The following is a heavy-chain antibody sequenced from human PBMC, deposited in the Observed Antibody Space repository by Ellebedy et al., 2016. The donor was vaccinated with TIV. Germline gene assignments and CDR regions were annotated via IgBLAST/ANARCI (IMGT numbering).Heavy chain of an antibody. J-gene: IGHJ4*02. CDR2: INPSGGSI. CDR1: GYTFTSYY. D-gene: IGHD1-26*01. CDR3: ARDRGGVGATNGFDY. V-gene: IGHV1-46*04. Sequence: AASVKVSCKASGYTFTSYYMHWVRQAPGQGLEWLGLINPSGGSISYAQKLQGRVTMTRDTSTSTVYMELSSLRSEDTAVYYCARDRGGVGATNGFDYWGQGTLVTGSS.